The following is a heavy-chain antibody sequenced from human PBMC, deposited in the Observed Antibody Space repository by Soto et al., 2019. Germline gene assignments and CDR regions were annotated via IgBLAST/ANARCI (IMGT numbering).Heavy chain of an antibody. CDR3: ARVDSTRNPKYYYGSGSYYSWFDP. Sequence: QVQLVQSGAEVKKPGSSVKVSCKASGGTFSSYAISWVRQAPGQGLEWMGGIIPIFGTANYAQKFQGRVTITADESTSTAYMELSSLRSEETAVYYCARVDSTRNPKYYYGSGSYYSWFDPWGQGTLVTVSS. J-gene: IGHJ5*02. CDR2: IIPIFGTA. V-gene: IGHV1-69*01. CDR1: GGTFSSYA. D-gene: IGHD3-10*01.